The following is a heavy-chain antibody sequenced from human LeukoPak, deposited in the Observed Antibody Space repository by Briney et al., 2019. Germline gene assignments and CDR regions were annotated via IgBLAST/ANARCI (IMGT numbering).Heavy chain of an antibody. CDR1: GYTFTSYD. CDR2: MNPNSGNT. D-gene: IGHD6-13*01. CDR3: ARCCRIAAAEGYGMDV. J-gene: IGHJ6*02. Sequence: ASVKVSCKASGYTFTSYDINWVRQATGQGLEWMGWMNPNSGNTGYAQKFQGRVTMTRNTSISTAYMELSSLRSEDTAVYYCARCCRIAAAEGYGMDVWGQGTTVTVSS. V-gene: IGHV1-8*01.